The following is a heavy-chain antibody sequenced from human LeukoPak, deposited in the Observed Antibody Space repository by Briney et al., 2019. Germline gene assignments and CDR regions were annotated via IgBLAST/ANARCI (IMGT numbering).Heavy chain of an antibody. V-gene: IGHV4-59*01. CDR3: ARVICSGGSCRFDY. J-gene: IGHJ4*02. CDR2: IYYSGST. D-gene: IGHD2-15*01. Sequence: SETLSLTCTVSGGSISSYYWSWIRQPPGKGLECIGYIYYSGSTNYNPSLKSRVTISVDTSKNQFSLKLSSVTAADTAVYYCARVICSGGSCRFDYWGQGTLVTVSS. CDR1: GGSISSYY.